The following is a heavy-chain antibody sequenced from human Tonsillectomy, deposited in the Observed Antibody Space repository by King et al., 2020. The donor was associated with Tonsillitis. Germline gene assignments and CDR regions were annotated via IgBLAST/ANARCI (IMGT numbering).Heavy chain of an antibody. Sequence: QLQESGPGLVKPSETLSLTCTVSGASINAYYWSWIRQSAGKGLEWIGRISSNGSTNHNPSLMSRRTMSVDTSKTQFSLNLTSMTAADTAVYYCARGIGYLFAFDIWGQGTKVIVSS. CDR1: GASINAYY. D-gene: IGHD1-1*01. J-gene: IGHJ3*02. CDR2: ISSNGST. V-gene: IGHV4-4*07. CDR3: ARGIGYLFAFDI.